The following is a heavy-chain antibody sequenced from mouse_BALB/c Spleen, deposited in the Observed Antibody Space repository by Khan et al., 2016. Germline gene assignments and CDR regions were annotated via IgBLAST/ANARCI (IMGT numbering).Heavy chain of an antibody. CDR2: INPYNGDI. CDR1: GYLFTGYF. CDR3: GRRDYFDY. J-gene: IGHJ2*01. V-gene: IGHV1-20*01. Sequence: VQLQQSGPELVKPGASVKISCKASGYLFTGYFMNWVKQSHGKSLEWIGRINPYNGDIFYNQKFKGKATLTVDKSSSTAHMGFRSLTSEDSAVYYCGRRDYFDYWGQGTTLTDTS.